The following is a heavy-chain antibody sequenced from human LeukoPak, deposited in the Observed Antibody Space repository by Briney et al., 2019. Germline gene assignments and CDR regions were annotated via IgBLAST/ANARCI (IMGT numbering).Heavy chain of an antibody. D-gene: IGHD3-16*01. Sequence: PGGSLRLSCAASGFTVTSNYMSWVRQAAGKGLEWVAVIYYDVSAYYAGCVKGGFTISRDNSQNTVSLQMISLRAEATAVYYCVRISSVTQTSYGHFDYWGQGTLVTVSS. V-gene: IGHV3-53*01. CDR3: VRISSVTQTSYGHFDY. CDR2: IYYDVSA. CDR1: GFTVTSNY. J-gene: IGHJ4*02.